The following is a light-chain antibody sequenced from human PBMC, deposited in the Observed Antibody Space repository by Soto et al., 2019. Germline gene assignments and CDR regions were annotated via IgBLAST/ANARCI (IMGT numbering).Light chain of an antibody. CDR3: HQYDSWT. CDR1: QSFNSIY. Sequence: EIVLTQSPGTLSLSPGERATLSCRASQSFNSIYLAWYQQKPGQAPRLLIYGASSRATGIPDRFSGSGSGTDVTLTISRLEPEDFAVYYCHQYDSWTFGQGTKVAIK. CDR2: GAS. V-gene: IGKV3-20*01. J-gene: IGKJ1*01.